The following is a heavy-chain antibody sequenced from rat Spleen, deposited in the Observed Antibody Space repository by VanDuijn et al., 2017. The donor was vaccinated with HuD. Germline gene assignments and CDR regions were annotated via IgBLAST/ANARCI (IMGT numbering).Heavy chain of an antibody. CDR3: ARAGYLRDWYFDF. V-gene: IGHV5-25*01. D-gene: IGHD2-5*01. J-gene: IGHJ1*01. Sequence: EVQVVESGGGLVQPGRSMKLSCAALGFTFSNYYMAWVRQAPTKGLEWVATISSDGRRNYYRDSVKGRFTISRDNAKSSLYLQMDSLRSEDTATYYCARAGYLRDWYFDFWGPGTMVTVSS. CDR2: ISSDGRRN. CDR1: GFTFSNYY.